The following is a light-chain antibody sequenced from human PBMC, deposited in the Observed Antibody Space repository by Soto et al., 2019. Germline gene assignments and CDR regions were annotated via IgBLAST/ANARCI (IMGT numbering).Light chain of an antibody. Sequence: DIQMTQSPSSLSASVVDRVTISCRTSQRINSYLNWYQQKPGEAPTLLIYGASSLQSGVPSRFSGSGSGTDFTLTISSLQPEDFATYYCQQSYSIPWTFGQGTKVDIK. CDR1: QRINSY. J-gene: IGKJ1*01. CDR3: QQSYSIPWT. V-gene: IGKV1-39*01. CDR2: GAS.